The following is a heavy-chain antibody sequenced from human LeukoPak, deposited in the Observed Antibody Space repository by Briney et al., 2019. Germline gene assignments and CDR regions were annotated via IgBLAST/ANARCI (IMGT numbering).Heavy chain of an antibody. CDR2: IYYSGST. CDR3: ARVYSSGWYTPQLPFDP. J-gene: IGHJ5*02. CDR1: GGSISSYY. D-gene: IGHD6-19*01. Sequence: PSETLSLTCTVSGGSISSYYWSWIRQPPGKGLEWIGYIYYSGSTNYNPSLKSRVTISVDTSKNQFSLKLSSVTAADTAVYYCARVYSSGWYTPQLPFDPWGQGTLVTVSS. V-gene: IGHV4-59*12.